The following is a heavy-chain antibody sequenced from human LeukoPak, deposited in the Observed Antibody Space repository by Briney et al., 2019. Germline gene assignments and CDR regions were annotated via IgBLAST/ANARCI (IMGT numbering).Heavy chain of an antibody. Sequence: SETLSLTCTVPGGSISSSSYYWGWIRQPPGKGLEWIGSIYYSGSTYYNPSLKSRVTISVDTSKNQFSLKLSSVTAADTAVYYCARNIAAAGATWFDPWGQGTLVTVSS. CDR3: ARNIAAAGATWFDP. D-gene: IGHD6-13*01. V-gene: IGHV4-39*07. CDR1: GGSISSSSYY. J-gene: IGHJ5*02. CDR2: IYYSGST.